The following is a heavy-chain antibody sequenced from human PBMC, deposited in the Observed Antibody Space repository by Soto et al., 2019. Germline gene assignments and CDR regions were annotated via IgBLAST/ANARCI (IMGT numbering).Heavy chain of an antibody. Sequence: PSETLSLTCTVSGGSISSGGYYWSWIRQHPGKGLEWIGYIYYSGSTYYNPSLKSRVTISVDTSKNRFSLKLSSVTAADTAVYYCARSRERWFDPWGQGTLVTVSS. J-gene: IGHJ5*02. CDR3: ARSRERWFDP. V-gene: IGHV4-31*03. CDR2: IYYSGST. D-gene: IGHD1-26*01. CDR1: GGSISSGGYY.